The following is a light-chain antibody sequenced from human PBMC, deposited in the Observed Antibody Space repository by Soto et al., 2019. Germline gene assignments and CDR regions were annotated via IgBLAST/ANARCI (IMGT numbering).Light chain of an antibody. CDR2: AAS. Sequence: IQLTQSPSSLSASVGDRVTITCRASQGIRNFLAWYQQKLGKAPKLLIYAASTLQSGVPSRFSGSGSGTDFTLTISRLQPEDFATYYCQQLNSYPWTFGQGTKLEIK. J-gene: IGKJ2*01. CDR1: QGIRNF. CDR3: QQLNSYPWT. V-gene: IGKV1-9*01.